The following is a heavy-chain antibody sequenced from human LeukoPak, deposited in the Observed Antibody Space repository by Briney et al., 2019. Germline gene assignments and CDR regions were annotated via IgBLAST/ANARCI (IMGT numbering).Heavy chain of an antibody. CDR3: AKDDPNDYMPWIY. CDR2: ISYDGSNK. Sequence: GGSLRLSCAASGFTFSSYAMHWVRQAPGKGLEWVAVISYDGSNKYYADSVKGRFTISRDNSKNTLSLQMNSLRADDTAVYYCAKDDPNDYMPWIYWGQGTLVTVSS. D-gene: IGHD4-11*01. V-gene: IGHV3-30-3*01. J-gene: IGHJ4*02. CDR1: GFTFSSYA.